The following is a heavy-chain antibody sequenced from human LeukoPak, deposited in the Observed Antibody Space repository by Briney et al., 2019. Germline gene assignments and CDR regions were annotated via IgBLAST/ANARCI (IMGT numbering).Heavy chain of an antibody. CDR2: INPNSGGT. CDR1: GYTFTGYY. CDR3: ARAGRIAVAGTKGWKYFQH. J-gene: IGHJ1*01. Sequence: ASVKVSCKASGYTFTGYYMHWVRQAPGQGLEWMGWINPNSGGTNYAQKFQGRVTMTRDTSISTAYMELSRLRSDDTAVYYCARAGRIAVAGTKGWKYFQHWGQGTLVTVSS. V-gene: IGHV1-2*02. D-gene: IGHD6-19*01.